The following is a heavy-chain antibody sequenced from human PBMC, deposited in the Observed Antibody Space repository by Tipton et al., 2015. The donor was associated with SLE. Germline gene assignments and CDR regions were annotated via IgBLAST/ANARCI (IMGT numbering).Heavy chain of an antibody. CDR2: IYTRGST. CDR3: ATTGEQMATIYDTFDI. Sequence: TLSLTCTVSGGSISSSSWSWIRQPAGKGLEWIGRIYTRGSTNYNPSLKSRVTMSVDTSKNQFSLKLSSVTAADTAVYYCATTGEQMATIYDTFDIWGQGTMVNVSS. CDR1: GGSISSSS. D-gene: IGHD5-24*01. V-gene: IGHV4-4*07. J-gene: IGHJ3*02.